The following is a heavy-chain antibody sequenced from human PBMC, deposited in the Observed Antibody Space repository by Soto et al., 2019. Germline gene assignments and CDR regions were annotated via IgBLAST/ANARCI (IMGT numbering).Heavy chain of an antibody. Sequence: PGGSLRLSCAASGFTFNIAAIHWVRQASGKGLEWVGLIRNKAKSSATAYAESVKGRFTISRDDSKNTAYLQMNSLKTEDTAVYYCATSAITTAGHYFTYWGQGTLVTVSS. CDR3: ATSAITTAGHYFTY. CDR2: IRNKAKSSAT. D-gene: IGHD6-13*01. V-gene: IGHV3-73*01. CDR1: GFTFNIAA. J-gene: IGHJ4*02.